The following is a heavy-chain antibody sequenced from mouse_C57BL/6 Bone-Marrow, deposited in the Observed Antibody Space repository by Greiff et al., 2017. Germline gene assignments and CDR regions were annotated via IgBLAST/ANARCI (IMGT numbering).Heavy chain of an antibody. V-gene: IGHV1-81*01. CDR1: GYTFTSYG. D-gene: IGHD4-1*01. CDR3: ARRSLGAWLAY. Sequence: VQGVESGAELARPGASVKLSCKASGYTFTSYGISWVKQRTGQGLEWIGEIYPRSGNTYYNEKFKGKATLTADKSSSTAYMGLRSLTSEDAAVYFCARRSLGAWLAYWGQGTLVTVSA. CDR2: IYPRSGNT. J-gene: IGHJ3*01.